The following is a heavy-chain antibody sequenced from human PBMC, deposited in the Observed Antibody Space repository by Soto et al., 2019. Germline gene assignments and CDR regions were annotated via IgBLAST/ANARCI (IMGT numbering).Heavy chain of an antibody. D-gene: IGHD3-16*01. CDR2: LSGGGGST. J-gene: IGHJ3*02. CDR1: GFSFNIYA. V-gene: IGHV3-23*01. Sequence: DVQLSESGGGLAQPGGSLRLSCAASGFSFNIYAMNWVRQAPGKGLGWVSALSGGGGSTYYADSVRGRFTISRDNSKNTLYLQMNSLRVEDTGVYHCAKDDQGGPGYAPGDAFDIWGQGTMVSVSS. CDR3: AKDDQGGPGYAPGDAFDI.